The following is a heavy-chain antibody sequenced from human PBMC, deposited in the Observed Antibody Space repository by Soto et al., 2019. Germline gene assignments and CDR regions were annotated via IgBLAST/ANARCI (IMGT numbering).Heavy chain of an antibody. CDR3: GRNLRGAAAGTGY. V-gene: IGHV3-21*01. J-gene: IGHJ4*02. D-gene: IGHD6-13*01. Sequence: PGGSLRLSCAASGFTFSNYTMNWVRQAPGKGLEWVSSITSGSSYIYYADSLKGRFTISRDNAKNSLYLQMNSLRAEDTAVYYCGRNLRGAAAGTGYWGQGTLVTVSS. CDR1: GFTFSNYT. CDR2: ITSGSSYI.